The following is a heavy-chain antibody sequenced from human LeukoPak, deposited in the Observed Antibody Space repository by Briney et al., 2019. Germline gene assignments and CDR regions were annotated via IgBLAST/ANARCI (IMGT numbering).Heavy chain of an antibody. CDR3: ASGPRNGSGSYVFDY. CDR2: IIPIFGTA. CDR1: GGTFSSYA. J-gene: IGHJ4*02. Sequence: GASVKVSCKASGGTFSSYAISWVQQAPGQGLEWMGGIIPIFGTANYAQKFQGRVTITADESTSTAYMELSSLRSEDTAVYYCASGPRNGSGSYVFDYWGQGTLVTVSS. D-gene: IGHD3-10*01. V-gene: IGHV1-69*13.